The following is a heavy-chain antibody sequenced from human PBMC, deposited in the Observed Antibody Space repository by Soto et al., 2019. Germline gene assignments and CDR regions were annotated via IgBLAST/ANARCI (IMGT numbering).Heavy chain of an antibody. Sequence: SGGSLRLSCAASGFTFSSYGMHWVRQAPGKGLEWVAVIWYDGSNKYYADSVKGRFTISRDNSKNTLYLQMNSLRAEDTAVYYCARERHDYVWGSENWFDPWGQGTLVTVSS. J-gene: IGHJ5*02. V-gene: IGHV3-33*01. CDR3: ARERHDYVWGSENWFDP. CDR2: IWYDGSNK. D-gene: IGHD3-16*01. CDR1: GFTFSSYG.